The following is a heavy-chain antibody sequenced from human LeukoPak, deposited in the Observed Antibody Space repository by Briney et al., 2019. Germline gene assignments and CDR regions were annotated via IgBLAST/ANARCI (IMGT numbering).Heavy chain of an antibody. J-gene: IGHJ4*02. V-gene: IGHV4-4*02. CDR1: GGSISSSNW. D-gene: IGHD3-10*01. Sequence: PSQTLSLTCAVSGGSISSSNWWSWVRRPPGKGLEWIGELYHSGSTNYNASLKSRVTISEDKSKNQFSLKLSSVTAADPPVYYCARNYGSGSLVDYWGQGTLVTVSS. CDR3: ARNYGSGSLVDY. CDR2: LYHSGST.